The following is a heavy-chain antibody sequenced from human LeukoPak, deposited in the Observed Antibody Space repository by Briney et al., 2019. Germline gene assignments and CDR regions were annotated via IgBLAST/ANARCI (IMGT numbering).Heavy chain of an antibody. CDR3: ARVASGSYFGYYYYYMDV. CDR1: GFTFSNYW. CDR2: INIDGSST. J-gene: IGHJ6*03. D-gene: IGHD1-26*01. V-gene: IGHV3-74*01. Sequence: GRSLRLSCAASGFTFSNYWMHWVRQAPGKGLVWVSRINIDGSSTSYADSVKGRFTISRDNAKNTLYLQMNSLRAEDTAVYYCARVASGSYFGYYYYYMDVWGKGTTVTVSS.